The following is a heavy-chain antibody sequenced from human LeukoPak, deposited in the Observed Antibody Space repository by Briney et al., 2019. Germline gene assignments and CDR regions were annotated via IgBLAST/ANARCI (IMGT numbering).Heavy chain of an antibody. J-gene: IGHJ6*03. CDR1: GYTFTSYV. CDR2: MNPNSGNT. Sequence: ASVKVSCKASGYTFTSYVINWVRQATGQGLEWMGWMNPNSGNTGHAQKFQGRVTMTRNTSISTAYMELSSLRSEDTAVYYCARGRRERITMIVVVSRQSYYYYMDVWGKGTTVTVSS. D-gene: IGHD3-22*01. CDR3: ARGRRERITMIVVVSRQSYYYYMDV. V-gene: IGHV1-8*01.